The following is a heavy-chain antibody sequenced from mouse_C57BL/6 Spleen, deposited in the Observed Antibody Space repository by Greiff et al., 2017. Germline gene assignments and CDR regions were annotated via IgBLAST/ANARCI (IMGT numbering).Heavy chain of an antibody. CDR1: GYTFTDYY. D-gene: IGHD3-2*02. Sequence: VQLQQSGPVLVKPGASVKMSCKASGYTFTDYYMNWVKQSHGKSLEWIGVINPYNGGTSYNQKFKGKATLTVDKSSSTAYMELNSLTSEDSAVYYCARSQTAQDYAMDYWGQGTSVTVSS. CDR3: ARSQTAQDYAMDY. V-gene: IGHV1-19*01. CDR2: INPYNGGT. J-gene: IGHJ4*01.